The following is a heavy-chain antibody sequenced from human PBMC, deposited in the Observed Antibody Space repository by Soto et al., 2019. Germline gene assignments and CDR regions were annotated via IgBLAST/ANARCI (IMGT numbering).Heavy chain of an antibody. CDR1: GGSISSYY. J-gene: IGHJ4*02. CDR3: ARDSDYYDSSGYYHFDY. CDR2: IYDSGST. Sequence: SETLSLTCTVSGGSISSYYWSWIRQPPGKGLASTRHIYDSGSTNYNPSLKSRVTISVDTSNNQFSLTLSSVTAADTAAYYCARDSDYYDSSGYYHFDYWGQGPLLTVS. V-gene: IGHV4-59*01. D-gene: IGHD3-22*01.